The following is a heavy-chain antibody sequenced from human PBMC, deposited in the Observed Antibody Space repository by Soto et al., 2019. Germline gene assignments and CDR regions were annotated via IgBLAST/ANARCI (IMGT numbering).Heavy chain of an antibody. J-gene: IGHJ6*02. CDR3: ARGFHWSSRPYYGMDV. Sequence: GGSLRLSCAASGFTFSSYWMSWVRQAPGKGLEWVANIKQDGSEKYYVDSVKGRFTISRDNAKNSLYLQMNSLRAEDTAVYYCARGFHWSSRPYYGMDVWGQGTTVTVSS. CDR2: IKQDGSEK. CDR1: GFTFSSYW. D-gene: IGHD2-2*01. V-gene: IGHV3-7*03.